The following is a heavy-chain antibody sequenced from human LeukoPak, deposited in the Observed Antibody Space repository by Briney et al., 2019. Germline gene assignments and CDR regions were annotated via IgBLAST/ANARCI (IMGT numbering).Heavy chain of an antibody. D-gene: IGHD2-2*01. J-gene: IGHJ6*03. CDR1: GGTFSSYA. CDR2: IIPIFGTA. CDR3: ARGAGVVVPAAEGYYYMDV. Sequence: ASVKVSCKASGGTFSSYAISWVRQAPGQGLEWMGGIIPIFGTANYAQKFQGRVTITTDESTSTAYMELSSLRSEDTAVYYCARGAGVVVPAAEGYYYMDVWGKGTTVTVSS. V-gene: IGHV1-69*05.